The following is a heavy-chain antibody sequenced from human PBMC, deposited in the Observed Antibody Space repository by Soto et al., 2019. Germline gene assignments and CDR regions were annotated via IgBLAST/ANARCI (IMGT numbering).Heavy chain of an antibody. Sequence: QVQLVESGGGVVQPGRSLRLSCAASGFVFRTYGMYWVRQAPGKGLEWVALISYDGRSKNYADSVKGRFTISRDNSENKLFLHMNSLTFESTAVHYCANLDAVLVFFAEAVWGQGTTVVVSS. CDR1: GFVFRTYG. D-gene: IGHD2-8*02. CDR2: ISYDGRSK. V-gene: IGHV3-30*18. J-gene: IGHJ6*02. CDR3: ANLDAVLVFFAEAV.